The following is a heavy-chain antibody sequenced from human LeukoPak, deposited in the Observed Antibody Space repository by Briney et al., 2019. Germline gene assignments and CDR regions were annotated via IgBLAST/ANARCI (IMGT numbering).Heavy chain of an antibody. D-gene: IGHD1-20*01. J-gene: IGHJ4*02. CDR2: INHSGST. CDR1: GGSFSGYY. CDR3: ARATRYNWNY. Sequence: PSETLSLTCAVYGGSFSGYYWSWIRQPPGKGPEWIGEINHSGSTNYNPSLKSRVAISVDTSKNQFSLKLSSVTAADTAVYYCARATRYNWNYWGQGTLVTVSS. V-gene: IGHV4-34*01.